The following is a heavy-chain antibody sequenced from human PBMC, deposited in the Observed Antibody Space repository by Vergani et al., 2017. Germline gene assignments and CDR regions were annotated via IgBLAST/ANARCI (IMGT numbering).Heavy chain of an antibody. CDR2: INHSGST. V-gene: IGHV4-34*01. Sequence: QVQLQQWGAGLLKPSETLSLTCAVYGGSFSGYYWSWIRQPPGKGLEWIGEINHSGSTYYNPSLKSRVTISVDTSKNQFSLKLSSVTAADTAVYYCAREPYSNYEGGIWYYFDYWGQGTLVTVSS. J-gene: IGHJ4*02. CDR3: AREPYSNYEGGIWYYFDY. CDR1: GGSFSGYY. D-gene: IGHD4-11*01.